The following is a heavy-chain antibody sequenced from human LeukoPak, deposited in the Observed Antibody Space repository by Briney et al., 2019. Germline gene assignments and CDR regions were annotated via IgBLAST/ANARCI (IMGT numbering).Heavy chain of an antibody. V-gene: IGHV3-64*01. Sequence: FSGASRFTFSSYAMHWARQAPGKGLEYVSGISTDGGTTYYSNSVKGRFTISRGNSENTLSLQMGSLRAEDTAVYYCARGELTLVRGVLTYWGPGTLVTVSS. CDR3: ARGELTLVRGVLTY. CDR1: RFTFSSYA. D-gene: IGHD3-10*01. CDR2: ISTDGGTT. J-gene: IGHJ4*02.